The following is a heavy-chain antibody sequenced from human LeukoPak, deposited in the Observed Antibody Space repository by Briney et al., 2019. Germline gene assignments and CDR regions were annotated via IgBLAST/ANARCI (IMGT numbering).Heavy chain of an antibody. CDR1: GYSFTSYW. CDR3: ARRMVRGVITAAPDY. D-gene: IGHD3-10*01. CDR2: IYPGDSDT. Sequence: GESLKISCKGSGYSFTSYWIGWVRQMPGKGLEWMGIIYPGDSDTRYSPSFQGQVTISADKSISTAYLQWSSLKASDTAMYYCARRMVRGVITAAPDYWGQGTLVTVSS. V-gene: IGHV5-51*01. J-gene: IGHJ4*02.